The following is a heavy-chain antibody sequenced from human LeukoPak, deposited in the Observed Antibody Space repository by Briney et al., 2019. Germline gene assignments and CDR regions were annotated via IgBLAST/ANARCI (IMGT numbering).Heavy chain of an antibody. Sequence: GGSLRLSCADSRFTFSSYAMSWVRQAPGKGLEWVSAISGSGGSTYYADSVKGRFTISRDNSKNTLYLQMNSLRAEDTAVYYCAKDEEGYTGTTNYWGQGTLVTVSS. CDR2: ISGSGGST. V-gene: IGHV3-23*01. D-gene: IGHD1-1*01. CDR3: AKDEEGYTGTTNY. J-gene: IGHJ4*02. CDR1: RFTFSSYA.